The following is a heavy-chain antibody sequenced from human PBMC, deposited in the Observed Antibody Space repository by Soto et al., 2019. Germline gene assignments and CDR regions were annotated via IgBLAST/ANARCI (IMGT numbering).Heavy chain of an antibody. D-gene: IGHD3-16*02. J-gene: IGHJ6*03. Sequence: SQTLSLTCAISGDSVSSNSAAWNWIRQSPSRGLEWLGRTYYRSKWYNDYAVSVKSRITINPDTSKNQFSLQLNSVTPEDTAVYYCARGKIWGSYRHYYYYYYMDVWGKGTTVNVSS. CDR3: ARGKIWGSYRHYYYYYYMDV. CDR2: TYYRSKWYN. V-gene: IGHV6-1*01. CDR1: GDSVSSNSAA.